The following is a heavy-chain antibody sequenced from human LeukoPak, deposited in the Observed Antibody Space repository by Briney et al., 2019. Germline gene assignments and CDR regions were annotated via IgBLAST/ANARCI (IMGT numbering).Heavy chain of an antibody. Sequence: PGGSLRHSCAASGFTVSNNCMNWVRQAPGKGLEWVSVFCADGSTYYADSVKGRFTISRDIAKNTLFLHMNSLRADDTAVYYCARERYSYGPFDYWGQGTLVTVSS. CDR3: ARERYSYGPFDY. D-gene: IGHD5-18*01. V-gene: IGHV3-53*01. CDR2: FCADGST. CDR1: GFTVSNNC. J-gene: IGHJ4*02.